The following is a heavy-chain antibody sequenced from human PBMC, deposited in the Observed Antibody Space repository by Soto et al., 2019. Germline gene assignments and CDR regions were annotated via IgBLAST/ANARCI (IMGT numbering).Heavy chain of an antibody. D-gene: IGHD3-22*01. Sequence: PSETLSLTGTVSGGSISSYYCTWIRQPPGKGLEWIGYIYYSGSTNYNPSLKSRVTISVDTSKNQFSLKLSSVTAADTAVYYCARHLLLYYYDSSGYYLRDAFDIWGQGTMVTVSS. CDR1: GGSISSYY. V-gene: IGHV4-59*08. CDR3: ARHLLLYYYDSSGYYLRDAFDI. CDR2: IYYSGST. J-gene: IGHJ3*02.